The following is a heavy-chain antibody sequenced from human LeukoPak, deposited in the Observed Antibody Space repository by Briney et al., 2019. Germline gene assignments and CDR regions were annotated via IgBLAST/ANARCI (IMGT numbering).Heavy chain of an antibody. J-gene: IGHJ4*02. CDR1: GFTFGNYG. V-gene: IGHV3-23*01. Sequence: GGSLRLSCAASGFTFGNYGMSWVRQAPGKGLEWVSTVSGSGGNTYYTDSVKGRFTISRDNSKNTLYLQMNSLRAEDTAVYYCATSGLRSGYYVWGQGTLVTVSS. CDR2: VSGSGGNT. CDR3: ATSGLRSGYYV. D-gene: IGHD3-10*02.